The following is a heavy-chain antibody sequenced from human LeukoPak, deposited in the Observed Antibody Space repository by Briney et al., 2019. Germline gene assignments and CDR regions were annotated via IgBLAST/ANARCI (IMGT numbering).Heavy chain of an antibody. J-gene: IGHJ4*02. D-gene: IGHD3-10*01. Sequence: GGSLRLSCAASGFTFSTYSMNWVRQAPGKGLEWVSSISSSGSYIYYADSVKGRFTISRDNAKKSMYLQMNSLRAEDTAVYYCAVYYYGSGSYADWGERSLPTVSS. V-gene: IGHV3-21*01. CDR3: AVYYYGSGSYAD. CDR2: ISSSGSYI. CDR1: GFTFSTYS.